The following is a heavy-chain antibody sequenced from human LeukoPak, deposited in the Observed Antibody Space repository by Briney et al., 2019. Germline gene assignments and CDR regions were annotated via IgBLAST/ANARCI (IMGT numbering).Heavy chain of an antibody. D-gene: IGHD2-2*01. CDR3: AKGIVVVPAAPKYFDY. CDR1: GFTFSSYA. V-gene: IGHV3-23*01. Sequence: GGSLRLSCAAPGFTFSSYAMSWVRQAPGKGLEWVSAISGSGGSTYYADSVKGRFTISRDNSKNTLYLQMNSLRAEDTAVYYCAKGIVVVPAAPKYFDYWGQGTLVTVSS. CDR2: ISGSGGST. J-gene: IGHJ4*02.